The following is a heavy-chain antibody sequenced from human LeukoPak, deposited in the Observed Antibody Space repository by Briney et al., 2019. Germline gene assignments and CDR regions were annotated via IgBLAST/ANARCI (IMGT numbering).Heavy chain of an antibody. D-gene: IGHD3-10*01. CDR3: ARDNIIYGMDV. CDR1: GASISSYY. CDR2: IYYSGST. J-gene: IGHJ6*02. Sequence: PSETLSLTCTVSGASISSYYWSWIRQPPGKGLEWIGYIYYSGSTNYNPSLKSRVTISVDTSKNQFSLKLSSVTAADTAVYYCARDNIIYGMDVWGQGTTVTVSS. V-gene: IGHV4-59*01.